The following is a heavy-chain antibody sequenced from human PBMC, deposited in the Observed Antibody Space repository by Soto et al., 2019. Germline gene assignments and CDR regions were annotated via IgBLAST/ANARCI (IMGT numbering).Heavy chain of an antibody. V-gene: IGHV4-59*01. Sequence: PSETLSLTCTVSGGSISSYYWSWIRQPPGKGLEWIGYIYYSGSTNYNPSLKSRVTISVDTSKNQFSLKLSSVTAADTAVYYCAREYCSSTSCYAGGWFDPWGQGTLVTVSS. J-gene: IGHJ5*02. D-gene: IGHD2-2*01. CDR1: GGSISSYY. CDR3: AREYCSSTSCYAGGWFDP. CDR2: IYYSGST.